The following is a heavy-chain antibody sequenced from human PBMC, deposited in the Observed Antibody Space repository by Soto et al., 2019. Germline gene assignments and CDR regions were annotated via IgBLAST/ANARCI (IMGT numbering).Heavy chain of an antibody. Sequence: EVQLVEAGGGLVQPGGSLRLSCAAFGSTLSRYWMNWVRQAPGKGLEWVANIKQDGSEKYYVDSVKGRFTISRDNAKNSLYLQMNSLRAEDTAVYYCARERQQLASFDYWGQGTLVTVSS. V-gene: IGHV3-7*01. CDR3: ARERQQLASFDY. CDR2: IKQDGSEK. J-gene: IGHJ4*02. CDR1: GSTLSRYW. D-gene: IGHD6-13*01.